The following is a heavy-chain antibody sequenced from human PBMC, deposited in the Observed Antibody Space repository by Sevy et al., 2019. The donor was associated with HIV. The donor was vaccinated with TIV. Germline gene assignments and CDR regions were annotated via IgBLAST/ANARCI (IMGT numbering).Heavy chain of an antibody. Sequence: GGSLRLSCAASGFTISSYGMHWVRQAPGKGLEWVAVIWYDGSNKYYADSVKGRFTISRDNSKNTLYLQMNSLRAEDTAVYYCAREKRFLEWFRPGWFDPWGQGTLVTVSS. J-gene: IGHJ5*02. CDR3: AREKRFLEWFRPGWFDP. V-gene: IGHV3-33*01. CDR1: GFTISSYG. CDR2: IWYDGSNK. D-gene: IGHD3-3*01.